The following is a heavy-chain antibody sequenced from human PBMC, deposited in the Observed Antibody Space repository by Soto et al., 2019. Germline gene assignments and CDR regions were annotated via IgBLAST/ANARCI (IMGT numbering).Heavy chain of an antibody. V-gene: IGHV1-69*01. CDR3: ARGGIVAVPAALSSYGDYTNYRFDS. CDR2: IITMFAAT. CDR1: GGSFSDFA. D-gene: IGHD2-15*01. J-gene: IGHJ4*02. Sequence: QVQLAQSGAEVRKPGSSVKVSCRASGGSFSDFAFSWVRQAPGQGLEWMGGIITMFAATKYAQRFQGRVTITSEVSTRTVYLALSRLTSDDSAVYYCARGGIVAVPAALSSYGDYTNYRFDSWGQGTLVSVSS.